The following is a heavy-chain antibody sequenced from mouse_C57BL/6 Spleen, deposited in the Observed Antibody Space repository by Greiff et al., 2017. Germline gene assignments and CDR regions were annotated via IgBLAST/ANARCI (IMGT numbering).Heavy chain of an antibody. CDR3: ARRKGYYGSSYAMDY. CDR1: GFSLSTSGMG. Sequence: QVTLKECGPGILQSSQTLSLTCSFSGFSLSTSGMGVSWIRQPSGKGLEWLAHIYWDDDKRYNPSLKSRLTISKDTSRNQVFLKITSVDTADTATYYCARRKGYYGSSYAMDYWGQGTSVTVSS. J-gene: IGHJ4*01. D-gene: IGHD1-1*01. V-gene: IGHV8-12*01. CDR2: IYWDDDK.